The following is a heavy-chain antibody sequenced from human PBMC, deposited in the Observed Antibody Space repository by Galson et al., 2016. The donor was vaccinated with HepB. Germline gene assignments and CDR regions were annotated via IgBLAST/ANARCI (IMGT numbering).Heavy chain of an antibody. J-gene: IGHJ4*02. Sequence: SLRLSCAASGLAFSNSAMGWIRQVPGKGLEWVSTISPGRPNTHYADSVWSRFTISRDDAKDTVFLHMYSLRDEDTAVYYCAVWLQAHFDHWGQGTFVAVSS. CDR2: ISPGRPNT. CDR3: AVWLQAHFDH. D-gene: IGHD5-24*01. CDR1: GLAFSNSA. V-gene: IGHV3-23*01.